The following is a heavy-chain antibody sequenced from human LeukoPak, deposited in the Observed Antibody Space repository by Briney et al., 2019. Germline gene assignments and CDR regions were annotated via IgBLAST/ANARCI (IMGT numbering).Heavy chain of an antibody. Sequence: KTSETLSLTCAVYGGSFSGYYWTWIRQPPGKGLEWIGEINHSGNTNYNPSLKSRVAISVDTSKNQFSLKLSSVIAADTAVYYCARGPGYCSGGSCYDNDYWGQGTLVTVSS. CDR2: INHSGNT. CDR1: GGSFSGYY. D-gene: IGHD2-15*01. CDR3: ARGPGYCSGGSCYDNDY. J-gene: IGHJ4*02. V-gene: IGHV4-34*01.